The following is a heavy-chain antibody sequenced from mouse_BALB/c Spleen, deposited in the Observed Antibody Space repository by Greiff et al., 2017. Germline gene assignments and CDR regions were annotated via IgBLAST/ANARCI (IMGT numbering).Heavy chain of an antibody. CDR2: ISSGGSYT. D-gene: IGHD2-4*01. V-gene: IGHV5-6*01. Sequence: EVQLVESGGDLVKPGGSLKLSCAASGFTFSSYGMSWVRQTPDKRLEWVATISSGGSYTYYPDSVKGRFTISRDNAKNTLYLQMSSLKSEDTAMYYCAQEGDYDYDAYWGQGTLVTVSA. CDR3: AQEGDYDYDAY. CDR1: GFTFSSYG. J-gene: IGHJ3*01.